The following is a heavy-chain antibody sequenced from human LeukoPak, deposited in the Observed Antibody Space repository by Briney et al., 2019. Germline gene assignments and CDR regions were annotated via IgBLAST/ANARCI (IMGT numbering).Heavy chain of an antibody. D-gene: IGHD3-9*01. CDR3: ARGHYDILTASYKWTPDY. CDR2: ITSGGTYT. V-gene: IGHV3-21*06. CDR1: GFTFSTYN. Sequence: GGSLRLSCAASGFTFSTYNMNWVRRAPGKGREGVSSITSGGTYTYYADSEKGRFTTSRDNAKNSLSLQLSSLRAEDTAVYYCARGHYDILTASYKWTPDYWGQGILVTVSS. J-gene: IGHJ4*02.